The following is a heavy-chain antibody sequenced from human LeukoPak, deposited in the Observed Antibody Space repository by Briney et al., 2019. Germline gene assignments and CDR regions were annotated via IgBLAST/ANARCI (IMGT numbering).Heavy chain of an antibody. V-gene: IGHV4-39*02. Sequence: PSETLSLTCTVSGGSISSSSYYWGWIRQPPGKGLEWIGSIYYSGSTYYNPSLKSRVTISVDTSKNQFSLKLSSVTAADTAVYYCARDSSIWYRGAFDYWGQGTLVTVSS. CDR2: IYYSGST. J-gene: IGHJ4*02. D-gene: IGHD6-13*01. CDR1: GGSISSSSYY. CDR3: ARDSSIWYRGAFDY.